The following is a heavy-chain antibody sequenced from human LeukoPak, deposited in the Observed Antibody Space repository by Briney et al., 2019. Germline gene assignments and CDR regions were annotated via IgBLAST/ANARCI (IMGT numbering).Heavy chain of an antibody. Sequence: GASVKVSCKASGYTFTGYYMHWVRQAPGQGLEWMGWINPNSGGTNYAQKFQGRVTMTRDTSISTAYMELSRLRSDDTAVYYCAREPGGSGSYGTTYYMDVRGKGTTVTVSS. CDR2: INPNSGGT. J-gene: IGHJ6*03. CDR1: GYTFTGYY. V-gene: IGHV1-2*02. CDR3: AREPGGSGSYGTTYYMDV. D-gene: IGHD3-10*01.